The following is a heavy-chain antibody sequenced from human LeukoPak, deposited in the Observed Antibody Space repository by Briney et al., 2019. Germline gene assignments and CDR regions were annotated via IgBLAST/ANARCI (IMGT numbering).Heavy chain of an antibody. CDR2: IGRSSAAI. J-gene: IGHJ4*02. CDR3: ARGVIGSYFFDY. D-gene: IGHD5/OR15-5a*01. CDR1: RFTFSNHS. V-gene: IGHV3-48*02. Sequence: PGGSLRLSCAASRFTFSNHSMNWVRQAPGKGLEWVAYIGRSSAAIYYADSVKGRFTISRDNAKNSLSLQMNSLRDEDTAVYYCARGVIGSYFFDYWGQGTLVTVSS.